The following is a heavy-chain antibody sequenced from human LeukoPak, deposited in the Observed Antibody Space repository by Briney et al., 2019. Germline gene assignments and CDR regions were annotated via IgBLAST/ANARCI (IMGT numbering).Heavy chain of an antibody. CDR1: GFTFSSYG. V-gene: IGHV3-30*18. Sequence: GGSLRLSCAASGFTFSSYGMHWVRQAPGKGLEWVAAISYDGSNKYYADSVKGRFTISRDNSKNTLYLQMNSLRAEDTAVYYCAKALGPYYDILTGYHDAFDIWGQGTMVTVSS. J-gene: IGHJ3*02. CDR2: ISYDGSNK. CDR3: AKALGPYYDILTGYHDAFDI. D-gene: IGHD3-9*01.